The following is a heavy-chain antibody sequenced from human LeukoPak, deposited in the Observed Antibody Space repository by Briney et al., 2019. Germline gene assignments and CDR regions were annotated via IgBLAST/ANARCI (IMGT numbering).Heavy chain of an antibody. Sequence: ASVTVSCKASGGTFSSYAISWVRQAPGQGLEWMGWITPNSGGSGGTNYAQKFQGRVTMTRDTSITTLYMELSRLRSDDTAVYYCAAAPMYGSGWYDWGQGTLVTVSS. V-gene: IGHV1-2*02. CDR3: AAAPMYGSGWYD. CDR2: ITPNSGGSGGT. J-gene: IGHJ4*02. CDR1: GGTFSSYA. D-gene: IGHD6-13*01.